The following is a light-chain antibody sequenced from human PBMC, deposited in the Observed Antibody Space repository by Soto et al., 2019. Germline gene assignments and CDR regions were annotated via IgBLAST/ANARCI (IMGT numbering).Light chain of an antibody. V-gene: IGLV2-11*01. CDR3: LSFASSSTLWV. J-gene: IGLJ2*01. Sequence: QSVLTQPRSVSGSPGQSVTISCTGTSSDVGGYNYVSWYQQHPGKAPKLMIYDVSKRPSGVPDRFSGSKSGNTASLTISGLQAEDEADYYCLSFASSSTLWVFGGGTKVTVL. CDR2: DVS. CDR1: SSDVGGYNY.